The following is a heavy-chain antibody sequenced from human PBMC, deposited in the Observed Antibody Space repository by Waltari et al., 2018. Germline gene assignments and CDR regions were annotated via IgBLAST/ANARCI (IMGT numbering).Heavy chain of an antibody. J-gene: IGHJ4*02. CDR2: IYSGGST. CDR3: ATSPGGGGF. V-gene: IGHV3-66*01. CDR1: GFTVSNNY. Sequence: EVQLVESGGGLVQPGESLRLSCAASGFTVSNNYMSGVRQAPGEGLEGVLVIYSGGSTKYADSLKGRFTITRDSSKNTLYLQMNSLRVEDTAVYYCATSPGGGGFWGQGTLVTVSS. D-gene: IGHD2-21*01.